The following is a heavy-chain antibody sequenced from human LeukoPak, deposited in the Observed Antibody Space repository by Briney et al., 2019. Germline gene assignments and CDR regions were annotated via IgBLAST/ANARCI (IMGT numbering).Heavy chain of an antibody. J-gene: IGHJ6*04. Sequence: SETLSLTCTVSGGSISRYYWSWIRQPAAKGLEWIGRIYNSGSTNYNPSLNTPVTMEVDTSKNQFSLKLSSETTAEKSVSCSPRNEVLDNCDYDFYVRGTLITVSAAS. CDR3: PRNEVLDNCDYDFYV. V-gene: IGHV4-4*07. CDR2: IYNSGST. D-gene: IGHD3/OR15-3a*01. CDR1: GGSISRYY.